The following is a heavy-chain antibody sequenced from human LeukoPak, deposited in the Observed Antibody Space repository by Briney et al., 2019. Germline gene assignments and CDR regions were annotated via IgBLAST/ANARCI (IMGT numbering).Heavy chain of an antibody. CDR3: ARDRLLRRDGYNLEYYYYGMDV. J-gene: IGHJ6*02. CDR2: ISYDGTNK. V-gene: IGHV3-30*03. Sequence: PGGSLRLSCAASGLTFRNYGMHWVRQAPGKGLEWVAIISYDGTNKYYADSVKGRFTISKDNSQNTLYLQMNSLRAEDTAVYYCARDRLLRRDGYNLEYYYYGMDVWGQGTTVTVSS. D-gene: IGHD5-24*01. CDR1: GLTFRNYG.